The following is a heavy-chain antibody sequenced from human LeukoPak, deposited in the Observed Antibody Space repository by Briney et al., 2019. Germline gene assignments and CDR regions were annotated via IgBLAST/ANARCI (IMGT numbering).Heavy chain of an antibody. V-gene: IGHV1-69*04. CDR1: GGTFSSYA. J-gene: IGHJ4*02. CDR3: ARWVDIMGTVADY. Sequence: SVRVSCKASGGTFSSYAISWVRQAPGQGLEWMGRIIPILGIANYAQKFQGRVTITADKSTSTAYMELSSLRSEDTAVYYCARWVDIMGTVADYWGQGTLVTVSS. CDR2: IIPILGIA. D-gene: IGHD5-12*01.